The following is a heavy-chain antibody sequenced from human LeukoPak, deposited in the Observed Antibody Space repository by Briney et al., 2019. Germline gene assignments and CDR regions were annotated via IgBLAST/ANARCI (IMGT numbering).Heavy chain of an antibody. D-gene: IGHD1-26*01. J-gene: IGHJ4*02. Sequence: ASVKVSCKVSGYTLTELSMHWVRQAPGKGLEWVGWISANNGDTDYAQKFQARVTMTTDTSTSTAYMELRSLRSDDTAVYYCARESHVSREDSWGQGTLVTVSS. CDR3: ARESHVSREDS. CDR1: GYTLTELS. V-gene: IGHV1-18*01. CDR2: ISANNGDT.